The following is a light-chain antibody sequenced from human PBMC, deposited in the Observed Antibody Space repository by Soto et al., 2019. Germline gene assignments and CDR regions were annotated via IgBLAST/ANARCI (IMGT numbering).Light chain of an antibody. CDR2: GAS. CDR3: QQYNNWPRT. CDR1: QSVSSN. J-gene: IGKJ1*01. Sequence: EIVMTQSPATLSVSPGERATLSCRASQSVSSNLAWYQQKPGQAPWLLIYGASTRATGIPARFSGSGSGTEFTLTISSLQSEDFAVYYCQQYNNWPRTFGQGNKVEIK. V-gene: IGKV3-15*01.